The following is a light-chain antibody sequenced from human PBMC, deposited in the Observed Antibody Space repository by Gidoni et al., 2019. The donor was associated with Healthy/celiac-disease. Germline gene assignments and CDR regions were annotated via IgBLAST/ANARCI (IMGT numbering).Light chain of an antibody. J-gene: IGLJ2*01. V-gene: IGLV2-14*01. CDR3: SSYTSSSTLL. CDR2: EVS. Sequence: QSALTQPASVSGSPGQSITISCTGTSSDVGGYNYVSWYQQTPGKAPKLMIYEVSNRTSVVSNRFSGSKSGNTASLTISGLQAEDEADYYCSSYTSSSTLLFGGGTKLTVL. CDR1: SSDVGGYNY.